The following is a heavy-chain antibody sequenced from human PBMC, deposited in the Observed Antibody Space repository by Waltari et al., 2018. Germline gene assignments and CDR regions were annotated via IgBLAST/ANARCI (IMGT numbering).Heavy chain of an antibody. J-gene: IGHJ4*02. Sequence: QVQLVQSGAEVKKPGASVKVSCKASGYTFTSYDINWVRQATGQGLEWMGWINPNSGGTNYAQKFQGRVTMTRDTSISTAYMELSRLRSDDTAVYDCARRDWYKGGFDYWGQGTLVTVSS. V-gene: IGHV1-2*02. D-gene: IGHD6-19*01. CDR1: GYTFTSYD. CDR2: INPNSGGT. CDR3: ARRDWYKGGFDY.